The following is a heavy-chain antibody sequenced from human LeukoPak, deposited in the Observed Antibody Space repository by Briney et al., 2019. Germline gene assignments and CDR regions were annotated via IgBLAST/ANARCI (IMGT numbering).Heavy chain of an antibody. CDR1: GFTFSSYS. Sequence: GGSLRLSCAASGFTFSSYSTNWVRQAPGKGLEWVSYISSSSSTIHYADSVKGRFTISRDNAKNSLYLQMNSLRAEDTDVYYCARKQLGYYYMDVWGKGTTVTVSS. CDR3: ARKQLGYYYMDV. J-gene: IGHJ6*03. V-gene: IGHV3-48*01. D-gene: IGHD6-6*01. CDR2: ISSSSSTI.